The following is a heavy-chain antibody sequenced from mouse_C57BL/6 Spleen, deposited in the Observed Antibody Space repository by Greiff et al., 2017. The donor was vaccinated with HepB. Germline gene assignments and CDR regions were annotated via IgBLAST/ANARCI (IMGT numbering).Heavy chain of an antibody. D-gene: IGHD2-4*01. CDR2: IYPGDGDT. CDR1: GYAFSSSW. Sequence: VQLQQSGPELVKPGASVKISCKASGYAFSSSWMNWVKQRPGKGLEWIGRIYPGDGDTNYNGKFKGKATLTADKSSSTAYMQLSSLTSEDSAVYFCARSRLRSSYAMDYWGQGTSVTVSS. CDR3: ARSRLRSSYAMDY. J-gene: IGHJ4*01. V-gene: IGHV1-82*01.